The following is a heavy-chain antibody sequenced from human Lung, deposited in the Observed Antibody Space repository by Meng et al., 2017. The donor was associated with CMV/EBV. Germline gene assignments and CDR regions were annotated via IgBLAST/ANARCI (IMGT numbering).Heavy chain of an antibody. CDR2: ISSSGFTI. D-gene: IGHD4-23*01. CDR1: GFTFSDYY. CDR3: ASLGGGKVAD. J-gene: IGHJ4*01. Sequence: GESLKISCAASGFTFSDYYMSWIRQAPGKGLEWVSYISSSGFTIYYADSVKGRFTISRDNAKNSLCLQMNSLRAEDTAVYYCASLGGGKVADWGQGTLVTVSS. V-gene: IGHV3-11*01.